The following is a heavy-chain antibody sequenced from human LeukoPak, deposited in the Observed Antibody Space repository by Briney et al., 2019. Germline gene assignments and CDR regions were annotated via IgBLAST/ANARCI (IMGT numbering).Heavy chain of an antibody. J-gene: IGHJ4*02. CDR2: IYYSGST. V-gene: IGHV4-59*11. Sequence: SETLSLTCTVSDGSISSHYWSWIRQPPGKGLEWIGYIYYSGSTNYNPSLKSRVTISVDTSKNQFSLKLGSVTAADTAIYYCSRESGAFCPFGYWGQGTLVIVPP. CDR3: SRESGAFCPFGY. CDR1: DGSISSHY. D-gene: IGHD1-26*01.